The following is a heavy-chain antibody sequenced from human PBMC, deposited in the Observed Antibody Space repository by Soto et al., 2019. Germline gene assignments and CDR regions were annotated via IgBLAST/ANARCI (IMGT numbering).Heavy chain of an antibody. CDR2: IIPMLGVR. V-gene: IGHV1-69*02. CDR1: GGTFSTDS. CDR3: TIGSWSGEVFDI. D-gene: IGHD2-21*01. Sequence: QVQLLQSGAEVKKPGSSVKVSCKDSGGTFSTDSMFWVRQAPGQGLAWMGRIIPMLGVRNYAQRFQDRVTSTADKSTATVHMELSSLRSEDTALYYCTIGSWSGEVFDIGGQGTMVTVSS. J-gene: IGHJ3*02.